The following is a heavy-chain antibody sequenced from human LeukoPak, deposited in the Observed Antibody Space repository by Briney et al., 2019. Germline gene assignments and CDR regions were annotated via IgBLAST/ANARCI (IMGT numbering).Heavy chain of an antibody. D-gene: IGHD3-10*01. CDR1: GFTFSSYC. CDR3: GRHRSGSGTYFIDY. Sequence: PGGSLRLSCVVSGFTFSSYCMIWVRQAPGKGLQWVANMMKDGSETNYVDSVKGRSTISRDNAKNSLYLQMNSLRAEDTAVYYCGRHRSGSGTYFIDYWGQGTLVSVSS. V-gene: IGHV3-7*01. J-gene: IGHJ4*02. CDR2: MMKDGSET.